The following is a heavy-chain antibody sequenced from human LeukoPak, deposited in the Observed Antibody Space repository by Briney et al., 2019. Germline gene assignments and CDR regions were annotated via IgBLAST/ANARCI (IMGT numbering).Heavy chain of an antibody. J-gene: IGHJ6*03. CDR3: ARSATLVRNYYYYYMDV. V-gene: IGHV4-34*01. CDR2: IEHSGST. D-gene: IGHD3-9*01. Sequence: PSETLSLTCGVYGGSFSGYYWSWVRQPPGKGLEWIGKIEHSGSTNYNPSLKSRVTISVDTSKNQFSLNLSSVTAADTAVYYCARSATLVRNYYYYYMDVWGKGTTVIVSS. CDR1: GGSFSGYY.